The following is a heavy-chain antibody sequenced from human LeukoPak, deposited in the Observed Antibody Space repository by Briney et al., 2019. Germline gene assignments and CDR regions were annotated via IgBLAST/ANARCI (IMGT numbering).Heavy chain of an antibody. V-gene: IGHV1-2*06. J-gene: IGHJ4*02. Sequence: ASVKVSCKASGYTFTGYYMHWVRQAPGQGLEWMGRINPNNGGTNYAQKCQGRVTMTGDTSISTAYMELSSLRSDDTAVYYCTRESGSYHGNDYWGQGTLVTVSS. CDR3: TRESGSYHGNDY. CDR2: INPNNGGT. CDR1: GYTFTGYY. D-gene: IGHD1-26*01.